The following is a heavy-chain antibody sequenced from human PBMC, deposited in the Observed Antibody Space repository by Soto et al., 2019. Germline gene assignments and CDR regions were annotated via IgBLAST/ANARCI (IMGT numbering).Heavy chain of an antibody. D-gene: IGHD5-12*01. Sequence: GGSLRLSCTASGFTFGDSAMSWFRQAPGKGLEWVGFIRSKAYEGTTEYTASGKGRFTISRDDSKSIAHLQMNSLKTEDIAVYYCANVGYDYCCYYGMDVWGQGTTVTVSS. CDR3: ANVGYDYCCYYGMDV. CDR1: GFTFGDSA. J-gene: IGHJ6*02. CDR2: IRSKAYEGTT. V-gene: IGHV3-49*01.